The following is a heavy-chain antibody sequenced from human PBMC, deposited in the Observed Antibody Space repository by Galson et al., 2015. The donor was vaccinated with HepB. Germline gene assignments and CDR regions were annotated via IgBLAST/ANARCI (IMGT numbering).Heavy chain of an antibody. CDR3: AREGSYGHRDFYYFDY. CDR1: GFTFDDYG. V-gene: IGHV3-20*04. Sequence: SLRLSCAASGFTFDDYGMSWVRQAPGKGLEWVSGINWNGGSTGYADSVKGRFTISRDNAKNSLYLQMNSLRAEDTALYYCAREGSYGHRDFYYFDYWGQGTLVTVSS. CDR2: INWNGGST. J-gene: IGHJ4*02. D-gene: IGHD2/OR15-2a*01.